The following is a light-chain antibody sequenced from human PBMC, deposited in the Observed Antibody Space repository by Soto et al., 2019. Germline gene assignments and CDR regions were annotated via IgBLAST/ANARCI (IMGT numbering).Light chain of an antibody. CDR3: SSCTGSSTLI. CDR1: SSDIGACNY. Sequence: QSVLTQPASVSGSPGRSITISCTGSSSDIGACNYVSWYQQHPGKAPQLLIFEVYNRPSGVSNRFSGSKSGNTASLTISGLQAEDEADYYCSSCTGSSTLIFGGGTKVTVL. J-gene: IGLJ2*01. V-gene: IGLV2-14*01. CDR2: EVY.